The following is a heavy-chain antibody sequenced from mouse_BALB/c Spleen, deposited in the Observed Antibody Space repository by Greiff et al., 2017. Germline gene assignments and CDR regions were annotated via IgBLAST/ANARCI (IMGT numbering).Heavy chain of an antibody. CDR3: ARSSGTGAMDY. CDR1: GFTLSSFG. D-gene: IGHD4-1*01. Sequence: EVQLVESGGGLVQPGGSRKLSCAASGFTLSSFGMHWVRQAPEKGLEWVAYISSGSSTIYYADTVKGRFTISRDNPKNTLFLQMTSLRSEDTAMYYCARSSGTGAMDYWGQGTSVTVSS. CDR2: ISSGSSTI. V-gene: IGHV5-17*02. J-gene: IGHJ4*01.